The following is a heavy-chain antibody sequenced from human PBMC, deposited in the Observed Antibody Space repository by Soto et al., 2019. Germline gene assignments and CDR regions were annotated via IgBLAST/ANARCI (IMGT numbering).Heavy chain of an antibody. CDR3: ARAPGLVEASNFDY. CDR2: IYYSGST. Sequence: QVQLQESGPGLVKPSQTLSLTCTVSGGSISSGGYYWSWIRQHPGKGLEWIGYIYYSGSTYYNPFLERRVTIAVDPSKNQFSLKLSSVTAADTAVYYCARAPGLVEASNFDYWGQRTLVTVSS. CDR1: GGSISSGGYY. V-gene: IGHV4-31*03. D-gene: IGHD1-26*01. J-gene: IGHJ4*02.